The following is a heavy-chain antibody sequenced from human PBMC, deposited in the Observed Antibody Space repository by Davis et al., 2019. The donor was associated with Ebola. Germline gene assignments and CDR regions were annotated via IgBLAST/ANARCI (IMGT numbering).Heavy chain of an antibody. J-gene: IGHJ4*02. CDR3: ARDVGYSSSWSDY. V-gene: IGHV3-33*08. D-gene: IGHD6-13*01. Sequence: GESLKISCAASGFAVSNKYMNWVRQAPGKGLEWVAVIWYDGSNKYYADSVKGRFTISRDNSKNTLYLQMNSLRAEDTVVYYCARDVGYSSSWSDYWGQGTLVTVSS. CDR1: GFAVSNKY. CDR2: IWYDGSNK.